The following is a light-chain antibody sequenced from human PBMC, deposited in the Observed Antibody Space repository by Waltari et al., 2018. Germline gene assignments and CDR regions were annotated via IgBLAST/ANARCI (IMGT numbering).Light chain of an antibody. CDR2: QVS. CDR3: MKGSHSPLM. J-gene: IGKJ1*01. Sequence: DVVMTQSPLSLPFSLGQPASISCWSSQSLVHSDGNMYLNWFHQRPGQSPRRLIYQVSNRDIGVAEKLSGSGSGTDFTLKISRVEAEDVQVSYCMKGSHSPLMFGQGTKVEIK. V-gene: IGKV2-30*02. CDR1: QSLVHSDGNMY.